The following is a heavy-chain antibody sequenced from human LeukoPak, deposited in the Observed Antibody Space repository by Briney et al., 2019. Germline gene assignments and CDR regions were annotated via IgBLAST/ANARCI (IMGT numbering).Heavy chain of an antibody. CDR1: GFTFSSYS. CDR2: ISGSSIYI. CDR3: ARDPGRCSSTSCYPDY. D-gene: IGHD2-2*01. Sequence: TGGSLRLSCAASGFTFSSYSMNWVRQAPGKGLEWVSSISGSSIYIYYANSARGRLTISRDNAKNSLFPQMNSLRAEDTAVYYCARDPGRCSSTSCYPDYWGQGTLVTVSS. J-gene: IGHJ4*02. V-gene: IGHV3-21*01.